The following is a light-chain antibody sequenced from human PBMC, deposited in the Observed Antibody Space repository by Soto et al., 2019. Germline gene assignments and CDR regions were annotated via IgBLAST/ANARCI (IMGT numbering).Light chain of an antibody. CDR3: SSFTSRSTFNDV. J-gene: IGLJ1*01. V-gene: IGLV2-14*02. CDR1: SSDVGRYNI. CDR2: EGS. Sequence: QSALTQPASVSGSPGQSITISCTGTSSDVGRYNIVSWYQQHPGKAPKLMIYEGSKRPSGVSNRFSGSKSGNTASLTISGLQPEDEADYYCSSFTSRSTFNDVFGTGTKLTVL.